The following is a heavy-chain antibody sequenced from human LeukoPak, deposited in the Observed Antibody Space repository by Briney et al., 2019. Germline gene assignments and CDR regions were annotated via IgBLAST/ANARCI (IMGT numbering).Heavy chain of an antibody. J-gene: IGHJ4*02. V-gene: IGHV3-30*02. Sequence: PGGSLRLSCAASGFTFSSYGMHWVRQAPGKGLEWVAFIRYDGSNKYYADSVKGRFTISRDNSKNTLYLQMNSLRAEDTAVYYCAILNYCSSTSCYPAGSDYWGQGTLVTVSS. D-gene: IGHD2-2*01. CDR2: IRYDGSNK. CDR3: AILNYCSSTSCYPAGSDY. CDR1: GFTFSSYG.